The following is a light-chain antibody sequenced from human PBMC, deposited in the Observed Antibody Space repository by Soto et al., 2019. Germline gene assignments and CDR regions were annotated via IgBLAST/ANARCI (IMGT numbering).Light chain of an antibody. V-gene: IGKV3-15*01. Sequence: IVMTRSPATLSVSPGEIYTLSCSASQSVTRNSAWYQQKPGQAHRFLIFHSSTRATGIPARCSCSGSGTEVTRIICSLHSEDFAVYYGQHYNNWPYTVGQGTKLDIK. CDR1: QSVTRN. J-gene: IGKJ2*01. CDR2: HSS. CDR3: QHYNNWPYT.